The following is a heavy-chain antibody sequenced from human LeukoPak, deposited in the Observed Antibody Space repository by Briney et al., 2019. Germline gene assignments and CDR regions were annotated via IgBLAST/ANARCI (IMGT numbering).Heavy chain of an antibody. V-gene: IGHV4-34*01. CDR2: INNSGST. CDR3: ARGWLEQFVAGTFDY. J-gene: IGHJ4*02. Sequence: PSETLSLTSAVYGGSFSGYSWTWIRQPPGKGRGWIGEINNSGSTNSNPSLKSRVTLSVDTSKKQVSLKLTSVTAADTAAYYCARGWLEQFVAGTFDYWGQGTLVTVSS. D-gene: IGHD6-19*01. CDR1: GGSFSGYS.